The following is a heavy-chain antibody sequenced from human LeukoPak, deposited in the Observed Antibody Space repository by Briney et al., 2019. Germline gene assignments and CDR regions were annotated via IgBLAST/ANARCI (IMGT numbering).Heavy chain of an antibody. J-gene: IGHJ5*02. CDR1: GGSISSSNW. CDR3: ARADIPKGGPSLET. D-gene: IGHD5-12*01. CDR2: IYHIGST. Sequence: SETLSLTCAVSGGSISSSNWWTWVRQPPGKGLEWIGEIYHIGSTNYNPSLTSRVTLSVDKSTNQFSLNVSSVTAADTAVYYCARADIPKGGPSLETWGQGTLVTVSS. V-gene: IGHV4-4*02.